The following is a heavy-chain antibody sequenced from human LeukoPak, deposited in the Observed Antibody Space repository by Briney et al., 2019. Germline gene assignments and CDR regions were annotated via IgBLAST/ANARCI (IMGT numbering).Heavy chain of an antibody. J-gene: IGHJ4*02. CDR1: GGSISSYY. CDR3: ASTTYYYGSGSLDY. D-gene: IGHD3-10*01. Sequence: PSETLSLTCTVSGGSISSYYWSWIRQPRGKGLEWIGNISYSGSTNYNPSLKSRVTISVDTSKNQFSLKLSSVTAADTAVYYCASTTYYYGSGSLDYWGQGTLVTVSS. V-gene: IGHV4-59*01. CDR2: ISYSGST.